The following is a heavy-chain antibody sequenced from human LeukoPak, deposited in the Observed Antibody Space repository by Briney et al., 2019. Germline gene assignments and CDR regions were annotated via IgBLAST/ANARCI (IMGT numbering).Heavy chain of an antibody. CDR1: GGSISSSSYY. J-gene: IGHJ6*02. CDR2: IYYSGST. V-gene: IGHV4-39*01. Sequence: SETLSLTCTVSGGSISSSSYYWGWIRQPPGKGLEWIGSIYYSGSTYYNPSLKSRVTISVDTSKNQYSLKLSSVTAADTAVYYCARHFPWGARQTRELEYYYYYGMDVWGQGTTVTVSS. CDR3: ARHFPWGARQTRELEYYYYYGMDV. D-gene: IGHD7-27*01.